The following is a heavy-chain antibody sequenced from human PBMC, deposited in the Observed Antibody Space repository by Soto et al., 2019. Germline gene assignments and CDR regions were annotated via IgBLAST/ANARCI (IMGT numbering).Heavy chain of an antibody. V-gene: IGHV2-70*11. CDR1: GFSLSTSGMC. Sequence: ESGPTLVNPTQTLTLTCTFSGFSLSTSGMCVSWIRQPPGKALEWLARIDWDDDKYYSTSLKTRLTISKDTSKNQVVLTMTNMDPVDTATYYCARIPEVRTTGHQYYFDYWGQGTLVTVSS. J-gene: IGHJ4*02. D-gene: IGHD4-17*01. CDR2: IDWDDDK. CDR3: ARIPEVRTTGHQYYFDY.